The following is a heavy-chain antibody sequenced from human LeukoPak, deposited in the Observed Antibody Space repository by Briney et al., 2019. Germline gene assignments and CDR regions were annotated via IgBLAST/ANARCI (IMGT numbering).Heavy chain of an antibody. D-gene: IGHD3-3*01. J-gene: IGHJ4*02. V-gene: IGHV3-7*01. CDR1: GFTFSSYW. CDR2: IKQDGSEK. CDR3: ASDTIFGVVRFDY. Sequence: GGSLRLSCAASGFTFSSYWMSWVRQAPGKGLEWVANIKQDGSEKYYVDSVKGRFTISRDNAKNSLYLQMNSLRAEDTAVYYCASDTIFGVVRFDYWGQGTLVTVSS.